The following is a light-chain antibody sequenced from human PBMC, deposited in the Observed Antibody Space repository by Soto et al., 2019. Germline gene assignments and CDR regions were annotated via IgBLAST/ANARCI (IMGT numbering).Light chain of an antibody. V-gene: IGKV1-5*03. CDR2: KAS. Sequence: DIEMTQSRSSLSSSVGDIVTITCRASQTISSWLAWYQQKPGKAPKLLIYKASTLKSGVPSRFSGSGSGTEFTLTISSLQPDDFAAYYCQHYNSYSEAFGQGTKVDIK. J-gene: IGKJ1*01. CDR3: QHYNSYSEA. CDR1: QTISSW.